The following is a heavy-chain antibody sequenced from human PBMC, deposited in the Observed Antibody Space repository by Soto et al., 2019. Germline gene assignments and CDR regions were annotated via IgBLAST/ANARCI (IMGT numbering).Heavy chain of an antibody. D-gene: IGHD3-22*01. CDR2: IYYSGST. Sequence: SETLSLTCTVSGGSISSGGYYWSWIRQHPGKGLEWIGYIYYSGSTYYNSSLKSRVTISVDTSKNQFSLKLSSVTAADTAVYYCARVWDSSGPNFDYWGQGTLVTVSS. CDR3: ARVWDSSGPNFDY. CDR1: GGSISSGGYY. V-gene: IGHV4-31*03. J-gene: IGHJ4*02.